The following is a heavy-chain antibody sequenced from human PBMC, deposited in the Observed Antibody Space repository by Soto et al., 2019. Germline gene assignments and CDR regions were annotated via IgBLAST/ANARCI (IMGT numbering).Heavy chain of an antibody. D-gene: IGHD6-19*01. Sequence: QVQLQESGPGLVKPSGTLSLTCAVSSGSIFSSNWWSWVRQPPGKGLEWIGETRNSGGANYNPSLQSRVTISVYRSKNHFFLELRSVTAADTAVYYCASHLVMAGTRGFDHWGLGTLVTVSS. CDR3: ASHLVMAGTRGFDH. V-gene: IGHV4-4*02. CDR2: TRNSGGA. CDR1: SGSIFSSNW. J-gene: IGHJ4*02.